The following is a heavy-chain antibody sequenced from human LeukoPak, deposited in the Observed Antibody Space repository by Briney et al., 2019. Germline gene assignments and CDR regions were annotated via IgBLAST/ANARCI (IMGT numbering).Heavy chain of an antibody. CDR2: ISGSGGST. CDR3: ATYSSLSGHGY. D-gene: IGHD3-22*01. V-gene: IGHV3-23*01. CDR1: GFTVSSNY. Sequence: GGSLRLSCAASGFTVSSNYMSWVRQAPGKGLEWVSAISGSGGSTYYADSVKGRFTISRDNSKNTLYLQMNSLRAEDTAVYYCATYSSLSGHGYWGQGTLVTVSS. J-gene: IGHJ4*02.